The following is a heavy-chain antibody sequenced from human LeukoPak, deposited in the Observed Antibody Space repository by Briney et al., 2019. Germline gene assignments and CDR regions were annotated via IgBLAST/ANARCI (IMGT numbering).Heavy chain of an antibody. CDR3: AKDLAYYDSSGYYYHY. V-gene: IGHV3-48*01. Sequence: GGSLRLSCAASGFTFSSYSMNWVRQAPGKGLEWVSYISSSSSTIYYADSVKGRFTISRDNAKNSLYLQMNSLRAEDTAVYYCAKDLAYYDSSGYYYHYWGQGTLVTASS. CDR1: GFTFSSYS. CDR2: ISSSSSTI. J-gene: IGHJ4*02. D-gene: IGHD3-22*01.